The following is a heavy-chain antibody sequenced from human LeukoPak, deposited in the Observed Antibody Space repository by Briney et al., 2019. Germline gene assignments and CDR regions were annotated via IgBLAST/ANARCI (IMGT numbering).Heavy chain of an antibody. V-gene: IGHV3-64*01. CDR1: RFTFSSYA. J-gene: IGHJ4*02. Sequence: GGSLRLSCAASRFTFSSYAMHWVRQAPGKGLEYVSAIPNNGGSTYYANSVKGRFTISRDNSKNTLYLQMGSLRAEDMAVYYCARVGDKGAFDYWGQGTLVTVSS. CDR3: ARVGDKGAFDY. D-gene: IGHD3-16*01. CDR2: IPNNGGST.